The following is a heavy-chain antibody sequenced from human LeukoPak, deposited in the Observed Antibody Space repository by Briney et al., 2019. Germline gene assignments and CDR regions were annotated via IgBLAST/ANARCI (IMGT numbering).Heavy chain of an antibody. CDR1: GFTFSSFS. V-gene: IGHV3-48*01. CDR3: ARDQFNY. CDR2: ISSSSGII. Sequence: GGSLRLSCAASGFTFSSFSMNWVRQAPGKGLEWVSYISSSSGIIYYADSVKGRFTISRDNAKNSLYLQMNSLRAEDTAAYYCARDQFNYWGQGTLVSVSS. J-gene: IGHJ4*02.